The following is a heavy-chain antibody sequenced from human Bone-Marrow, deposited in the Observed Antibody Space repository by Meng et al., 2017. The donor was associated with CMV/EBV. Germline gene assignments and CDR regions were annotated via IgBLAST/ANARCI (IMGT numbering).Heavy chain of an antibody. J-gene: IGHJ5*02. CDR3: ARVGRDYDFWSGPLGWFDP. V-gene: IGHV4-39*01. Sequence: SETLSLTCIVSGGPIVSGGYYWGWVRQSPGKGLEWIGSVHYSENTYYKSSLKGRISISVDTSKSQFSLRLSSVTAADTAVYYCARVGRDYDFWSGPLGWFDPWGQGTLVTVSS. D-gene: IGHD3-3*01. CDR1: GGPIVSGGYY. CDR2: VHYSENT.